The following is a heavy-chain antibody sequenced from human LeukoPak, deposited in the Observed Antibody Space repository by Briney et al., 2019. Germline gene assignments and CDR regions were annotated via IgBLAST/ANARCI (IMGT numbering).Heavy chain of an antibody. CDR1: GFLVGSTY. J-gene: IGHJ4*02. D-gene: IGHD4-17*01. V-gene: IGHV3-66*01. CDR2: IETGGKT. Sequence: GGSLRLSCAASGFLVGSTYMSWVRQAPGKGLEWVSIIETGGKTFYRDSVKGRFTISRDDSKNTLYLQMSSLRAEDTAVYYCVRDPPHGDSRRGDQGTLVTVSS. CDR3: VRDPPHGDSRR.